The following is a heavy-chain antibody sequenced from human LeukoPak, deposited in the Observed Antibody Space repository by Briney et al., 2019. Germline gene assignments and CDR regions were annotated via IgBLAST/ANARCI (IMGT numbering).Heavy chain of an antibody. J-gene: IGHJ6*02. D-gene: IGHD1-1*01. CDR3: ATYINWVAGDD. Sequence: QAGGSLRLSCAASGFAFSNSWMSWVRQAPGKGLEWVANINHEGGDIHYVDSVKGRFTISRDNAKDSLYLQMNSLRDEDTAVYYCATYINWVAGDDWGQGTTVTVSS. V-gene: IGHV3-7*01. CDR1: GFAFSNSW. CDR2: INHEGGDI.